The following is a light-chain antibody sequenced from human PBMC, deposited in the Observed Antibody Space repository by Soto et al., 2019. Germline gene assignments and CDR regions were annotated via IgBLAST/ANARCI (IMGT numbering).Light chain of an antibody. CDR3: CSYAGSSTSYV. CDR1: SSDVGSYNL. Sequence: QSALTQPASVSGSPGQSITISCTGTSSDVGSYNLVSWYQQHPGKAPKLMIYEGSKRPSGVSNRFSGSKSGNTASLTISGLQAEEEADYYCCSYAGSSTSYVFGDGTKVIV. CDR2: EGS. J-gene: IGLJ1*01. V-gene: IGLV2-23*01.